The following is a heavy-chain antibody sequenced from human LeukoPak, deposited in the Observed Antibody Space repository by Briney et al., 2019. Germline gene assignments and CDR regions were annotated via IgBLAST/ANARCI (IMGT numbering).Heavy chain of an antibody. CDR3: AKDLGRETMVRGRTAGCFDS. D-gene: IGHD3-10*01. Sequence: PGGSLKLSCAASGFTFSSYGMSWVRQAPGKGLEWVSAISGSGGSTYYADSVKGRFTISRDNSKNTMYLQMNSLRAEDTAVYYCAKDLGRETMVRGRTAGCFDSWGHGTMVTVSS. V-gene: IGHV3-23*01. J-gene: IGHJ4*01. CDR1: GFTFSSYG. CDR2: ISGSGGST.